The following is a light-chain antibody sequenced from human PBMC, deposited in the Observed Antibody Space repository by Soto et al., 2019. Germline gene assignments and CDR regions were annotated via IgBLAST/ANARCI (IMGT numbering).Light chain of an antibody. CDR2: GAS. Sequence: DILIRPPPATLSVYPEVTAPLSCRASQSVSGNLAWYQQKPGQAPRLLIYGASTGATGIPARFSGSGSGTDFTLTINSLEPEDFAVYYCQQRNVWPPITFGQGTRLEIK. J-gene: IGKJ5*01. V-gene: IGKV3-15*01. CDR1: QSVSGN. CDR3: QQRNVWPPIT.